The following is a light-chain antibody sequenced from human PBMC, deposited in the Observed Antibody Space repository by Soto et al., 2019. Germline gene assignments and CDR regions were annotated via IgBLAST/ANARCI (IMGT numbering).Light chain of an antibody. J-gene: IGKJ2*01. CDR2: KTS. CDR3: LQDYNYPYT. V-gene: IGKV1-6*01. CDR1: QDIKKD. Sequence: AIQMSQSPSSLAASVGDGVILTCRASQDIKKDLVWFQQKPGKVPKLLIYKTSNLQSGVPSRFNGSGAGTDFNLTISGLQAEDSATYYCLQDYNYPYTFGQGTKLEIK.